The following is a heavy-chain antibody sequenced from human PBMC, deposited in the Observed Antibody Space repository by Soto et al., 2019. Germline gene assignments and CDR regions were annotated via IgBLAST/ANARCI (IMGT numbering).Heavy chain of an antibody. CDR2: IWYDGSNK. CDR1: GFTFSSYG. J-gene: IGHJ4*02. Sequence: PGGSLRLSCAASGFTFSSYGMHWVRQAPGKGLEWVAVIWYDGSNKYYADSVKGRFTISRDNSKNTLYLQMNSLRAEHTAVYYWARVLSANSLGVDDWGQGTLVAV. CDR3: ARVLSANSLGVDD. V-gene: IGHV3-33*01. D-gene: IGHD2-8*01.